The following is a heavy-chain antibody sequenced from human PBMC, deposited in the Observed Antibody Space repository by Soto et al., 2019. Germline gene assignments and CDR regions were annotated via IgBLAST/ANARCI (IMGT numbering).Heavy chain of an antibody. J-gene: IGHJ6*02. CDR3: AARTGSDYYGMDV. D-gene: IGHD1-1*01. V-gene: IGHV1-58*01. Sequence: ASVKVSCKASGFTFMSSAVQWVRQARGQRLEWIGWIVVGSGNTDYAQKFQERVTITRDMSTSTAYMELSSLRSEDTAVYYCAARTGSDYYGMDVWGQGTTVTV. CDR2: IVVGSGNT. CDR1: GFTFMSSA.